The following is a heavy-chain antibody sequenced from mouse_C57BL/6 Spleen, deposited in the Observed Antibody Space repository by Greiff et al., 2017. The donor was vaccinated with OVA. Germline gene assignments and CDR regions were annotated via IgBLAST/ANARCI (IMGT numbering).Heavy chain of an antibody. D-gene: IGHD2-2*01. Sequence: QVQLQQPGAELVRPGSSVKLSCKASGYTFTSYWMDWVKQRPGQGLEWIGNIYPSDSETHYNQKFKDKATLTVDKSSSTAYMQLSSLTSEDSAVYYCTRQGGGYESFAYWGQGTLVTVSA. CDR1: GYTFTSYW. CDR3: TRQGGGYESFAY. V-gene: IGHV1-61*01. J-gene: IGHJ3*01. CDR2: IYPSDSET.